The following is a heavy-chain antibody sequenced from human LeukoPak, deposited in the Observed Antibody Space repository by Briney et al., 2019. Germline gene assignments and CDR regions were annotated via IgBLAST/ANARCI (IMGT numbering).Heavy chain of an antibody. CDR2: IYYSGST. CDR1: GGSISSGDYY. CDR3: ARVSIQLWLLFIDY. Sequence: PSETLSLTCTVSGGSISSGDYYWSWIRQPPGKGLEWIGYIYYSGSTYYNPSLKSRVTISVDTSKNQFSLKLSSVTAADTAVYYCARVSIQLWLLFIDYWGQGTLVTVSS. D-gene: IGHD5-18*01. J-gene: IGHJ4*02. V-gene: IGHV4-30-4*01.